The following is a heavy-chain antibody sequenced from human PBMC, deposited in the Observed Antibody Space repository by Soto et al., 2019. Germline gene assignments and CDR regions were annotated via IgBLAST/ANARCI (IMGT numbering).Heavy chain of an antibody. CDR3: ARSGDDYGSYIDY. J-gene: IGHJ4*02. CDR2: INHSGNT. D-gene: IGHD4-17*01. CDR1: GYSISSGYY. V-gene: IGHV4-38-2*01. Sequence: SETLSLTCGVSGYSISSGYYCGWIRQPPGKGLEWIGSINHSGNTYYNPSLKSRVTISVDTSKNQVSLKLSSVTAADTAVYYCARSGDDYGSYIDYWGQGTQVIVSS.